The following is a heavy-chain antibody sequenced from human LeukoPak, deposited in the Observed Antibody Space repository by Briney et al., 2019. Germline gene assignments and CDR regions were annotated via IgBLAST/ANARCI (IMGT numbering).Heavy chain of an antibody. J-gene: IGHJ5*01. CDR2: THYRSKWFN. CDR1: GDTVSSTSGA. CDR3: ARERIDSFDS. D-gene: IGHD3-16*02. Sequence: SQTLSLTSAISGDTVSSTSGAGNWIRQSPSRGLEWLARTHYRSKWFNDYAVSVKSRLTFSPDTSKNQVSLQLNSVIPEDTAVYYCARERIDSFDSWGQGTLVTVSS. V-gene: IGHV6-1*01.